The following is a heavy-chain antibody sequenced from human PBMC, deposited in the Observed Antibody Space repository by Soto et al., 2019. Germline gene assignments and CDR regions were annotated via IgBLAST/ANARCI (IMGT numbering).Heavy chain of an antibody. V-gene: IGHV4-4*07. D-gene: IGHD1-1*01. CDR1: GGSISGYY. J-gene: IGHJ5*02. Sequence: QVQLQESGPGLVKPSETLSLTCTVSGGSISGYYWSWIRQPAGKGLEWIGRIYSSGFTYYNPSLKSRATVSVETKNQLSLKVTSVTAADTAVYYCARDLGDGYNRNWFDPWGQGTLVIVSS. CDR3: ARDLGDGYNRNWFDP. CDR2: IYSSGFT.